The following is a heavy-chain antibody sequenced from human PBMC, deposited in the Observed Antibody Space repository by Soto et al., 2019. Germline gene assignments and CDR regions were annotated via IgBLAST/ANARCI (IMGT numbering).Heavy chain of an antibody. CDR2: INPKSGGT. J-gene: IGHJ4*02. Sequence: QVQLVQSGAEVKKPGASVKVSCKASGYTFTVNYLHWVRQAPGQGLEWMGWINPKSGGTDFALRFQGRVSMTRDTAITTAYMELRRLRSDDTAVYYCARAYSGSGSPKFWGQGTLVTVSS. V-gene: IGHV1-2*02. CDR1: GYTFTVNY. D-gene: IGHD3-10*01. CDR3: ARAYSGSGSPKF.